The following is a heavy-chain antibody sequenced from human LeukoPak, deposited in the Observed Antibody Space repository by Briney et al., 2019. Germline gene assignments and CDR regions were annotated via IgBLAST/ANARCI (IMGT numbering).Heavy chain of an antibody. V-gene: IGHV4-59*01. Sequence: SETLSLTCIDSGASMSSYYWSWIRQPPGKGLEWIGYIYYSGSTNYNPSLKSRVTISVDTSKNQFSLKLSSVTAADTAVYYCARLVKQQLVFLHWYFDLWGRGTLVTVSS. CDR1: GASMSSYY. D-gene: IGHD6-13*01. J-gene: IGHJ2*01. CDR3: ARLVKQQLVFLHWYFDL. CDR2: IYYSGST.